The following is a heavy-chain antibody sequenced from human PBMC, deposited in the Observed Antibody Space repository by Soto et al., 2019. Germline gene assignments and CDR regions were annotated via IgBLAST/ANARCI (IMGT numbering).Heavy chain of an antibody. Sequence: GGSLRLSCTASGFTLNYYWMHWVRQAPGKGLVWVSRINSDGSTTNYADSVKGRFTISRDNAKNTLYLEMNSLRAEDTAVYYCANFYSGSYSTYWGQGTLVTVPQ. CDR2: INSDGSTT. CDR3: ANFYSGSYSTY. V-gene: IGHV3-74*01. D-gene: IGHD1-26*01. CDR1: GFTLNYYW. J-gene: IGHJ4*02.